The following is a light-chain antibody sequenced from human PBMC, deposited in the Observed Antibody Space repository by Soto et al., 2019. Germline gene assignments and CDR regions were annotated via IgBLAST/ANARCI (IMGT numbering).Light chain of an antibody. V-gene: IGKV1-5*01. J-gene: IGKJ1*01. CDR1: QSISIW. CDR3: QQYKSYST. CDR2: DAS. Sequence: DIRMTQSPSTLSASVGDRVTITCRASQSISIWLAWYQQKPGKAPNLLVYDASSLESGVPSRFSGSGSGTDFTLTISSLQPDDVATYYCQQYKSYSTFGQGTKVEIK.